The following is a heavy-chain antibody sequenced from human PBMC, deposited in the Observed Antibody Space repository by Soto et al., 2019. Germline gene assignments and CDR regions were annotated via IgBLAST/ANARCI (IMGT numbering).Heavy chain of an antibody. D-gene: IGHD3-22*01. J-gene: IGHJ4*02. Sequence: PSETLSLTCTVSGGSISSSSYYWGWIRQPPGKGLEWIGSIYYSGSTYYNPSLKSRVTISVDTSKNQFSLKLSSVTAADTAVYYCARHPFTYYYDSSGYYAPFDYWGQGTLVTVSS. V-gene: IGHV4-39*01. CDR3: ARHPFTYYYDSSGYYAPFDY. CDR1: GGSISSSSYY. CDR2: IYYSGST.